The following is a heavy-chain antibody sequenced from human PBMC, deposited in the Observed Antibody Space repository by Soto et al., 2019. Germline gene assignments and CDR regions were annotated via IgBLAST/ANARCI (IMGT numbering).Heavy chain of an antibody. Sequence: QVQLVQSGAEVKKPGSSVKVSCKASGGTFSRYVISWVRQAPGQGLEWMGGIIPIFGTANYAQKFQGRATITADESTSTAYMELSSLRFEDTAVYYCARAIVGPTTTGWLDPWGQGTLVTVSS. J-gene: IGHJ5*02. V-gene: IGHV1-69*01. CDR2: IIPIFGTA. D-gene: IGHD1-26*01. CDR3: ARAIVGPTTTGWLDP. CDR1: GGTFSRYV.